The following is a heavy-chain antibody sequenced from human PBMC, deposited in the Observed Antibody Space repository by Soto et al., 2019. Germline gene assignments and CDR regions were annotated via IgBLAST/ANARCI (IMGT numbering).Heavy chain of an antibody. J-gene: IGHJ5*01. CDR3: ARNMAKPTYDS. CDR2: IDGTGAYI. V-gene: IGHV3-23*01. Sequence: EVQLLESGGGLVQPGGSLRLSCTASGFTFSSYPMTWVRLAPGKGLEWVSAIDGTGAYIYYINSVKGRFTISRDNSKNTLYLQMNSLRAEDTAVYYCARNMAKPTYDSWGQGTLVTVSP. D-gene: IGHD1-1*01. CDR1: GFTFSSYP.